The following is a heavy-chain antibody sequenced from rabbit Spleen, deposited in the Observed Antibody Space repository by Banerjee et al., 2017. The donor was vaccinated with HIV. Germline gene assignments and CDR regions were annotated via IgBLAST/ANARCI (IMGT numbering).Heavy chain of an antibody. CDR2: IYAGSSGNT. CDR3: ARDLTGVIGWNFGW. Sequence: QSLEESGGGLVKPGASLTLTCKASGFSFNSGYDMCWVRQAPGKGLEWIACIYAGSSGNTYSATWAKGRFTISKTSSTTVTLQMTSLTAADTATYFCARDLTGVIGWNFGWWGQGTLVTVS. D-gene: IGHD1-1*01. J-gene: IGHJ4*01. CDR1: GFSFNSGYD. V-gene: IGHV1S40*01.